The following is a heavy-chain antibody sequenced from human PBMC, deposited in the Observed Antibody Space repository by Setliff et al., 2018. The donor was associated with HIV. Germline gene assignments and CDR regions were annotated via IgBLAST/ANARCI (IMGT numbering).Heavy chain of an antibody. CDR1: GYSFTRYY. V-gene: IGHV1-46*01. Sequence: GASVKVSCKASGYSFTRYYMHWVRQAPGQGLEWMGITHPSGGSPNYAQKFQGRVTMTRDMSTSTAYLELRSLRFDDTAVYYCARDVEHMMDVWGQGTTVTVSS. J-gene: IGHJ6*02. CDR2: THPSGGSP. CDR3: ARDVEHMMDV.